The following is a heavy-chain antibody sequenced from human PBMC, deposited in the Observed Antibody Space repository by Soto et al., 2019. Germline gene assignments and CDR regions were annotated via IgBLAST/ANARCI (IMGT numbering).Heavy chain of an antibody. V-gene: IGHV3-21*01. J-gene: IGHJ4*02. D-gene: IGHD4-17*01. Sequence: EVQLVESGGGLVKPGGSLTLSCAASGFTFSTYSMYWVRQAPGKGLEWVSSISTFSSYVYYADSVRGRFTISRDNANNSLLLQMNTLRAEERAVYYCARVQVTTYNFDCWGQGILVTVSS. CDR1: GFTFSTYS. CDR2: ISTFSSYV. CDR3: ARVQVTTYNFDC.